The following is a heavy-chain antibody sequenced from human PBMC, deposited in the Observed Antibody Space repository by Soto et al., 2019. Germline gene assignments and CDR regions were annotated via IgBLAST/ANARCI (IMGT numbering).Heavy chain of an antibody. J-gene: IGHJ6*02. CDR1: GYTFSNNW. CDR2: VYPGDSDT. V-gene: IGHV5-51*01. CDR3: ARQVVPAVIGMDV. Sequence: PGESLKISCQGSGYTFSNNWIGWVRHMPGKGLDWIGIVYPGDSDTRYSPSFQGQVTISVGKSINTAYLQWGSLKASDTAIYYCARQVVPAVIGMDVWGQGTTVTVSS. D-gene: IGHD2-2*01.